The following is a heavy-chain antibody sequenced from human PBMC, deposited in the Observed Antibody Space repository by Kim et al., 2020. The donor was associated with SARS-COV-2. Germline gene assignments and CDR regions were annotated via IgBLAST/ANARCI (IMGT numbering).Heavy chain of an antibody. Sequence: SETLSLTCTVSGGSISSYYWSWIRQPPGKGLEWIGYIYYSGSTNYNPSLKSRVTISVDTSKNQFSLKLSSVTAADTAVYYCARGDYYDSSGYFDYWGQGTLVTVSS. CDR2: IYYSGST. CDR3: ARGDYYDSSGYFDY. CDR1: GGSISSYY. V-gene: IGHV4-59*13. D-gene: IGHD3-22*01. J-gene: IGHJ4*02.